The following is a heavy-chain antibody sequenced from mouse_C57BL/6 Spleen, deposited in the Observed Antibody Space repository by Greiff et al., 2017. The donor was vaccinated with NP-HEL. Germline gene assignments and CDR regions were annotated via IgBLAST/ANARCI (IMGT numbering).Heavy chain of an antibody. D-gene: IGHD3-2*02. CDR2: IYPRSGNT. V-gene: IGHV1-81*01. CDR1: GYTFTSYG. J-gene: IGHJ3*01. Sequence: VQLQESGAELARPGASVKLSCKASGYTFTSYGISWVKQRTGQGLEWIGEIYPRSGNTYYNEKFKGKATLTADKSSSTAYMELRSLTSEDSAVYFCASLDSSGYAPFAYWGQGTLVTVSA. CDR3: ASLDSSGYAPFAY.